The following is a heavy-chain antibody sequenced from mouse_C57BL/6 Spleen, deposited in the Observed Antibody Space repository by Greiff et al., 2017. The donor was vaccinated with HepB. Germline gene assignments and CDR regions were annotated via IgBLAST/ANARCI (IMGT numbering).Heavy chain of an antibody. CDR1: GYTFTSYW. Sequence: QVQLQQPGAELVRPGTSVKLSCKASGYTFTSYWMHWVKQRPGQGLEWIGVIDPSDSYTNYNQKFKGKATLTVDTSSSTAYMQLSSLTSEDSAVYYCAREGSGAFAYWGKGTLVTVSA. CDR2: IDPSDSYT. J-gene: IGHJ3*01. V-gene: IGHV1-59*01. CDR3: AREGSGAFAY.